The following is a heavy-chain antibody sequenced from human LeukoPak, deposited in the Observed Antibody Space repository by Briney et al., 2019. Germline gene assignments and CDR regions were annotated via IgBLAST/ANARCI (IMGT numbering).Heavy chain of an antibody. CDR1: GFPVRDYY. V-gene: IGHV3-53*01. CDR3: ARINYYDGSGFYRDY. D-gene: IGHD3-22*01. CDR2: IYSGGKT. Sequence: GGPLRLSCAVSGFPVRDYYMSWVRQAPGKGLEWVSVIYSGGKTYYADSVKGRFTISRDDSKNTLHLQMNSLRAEDTAVYYCARINYYDGSGFYRDYWGQGTLVTVSS. J-gene: IGHJ4*02.